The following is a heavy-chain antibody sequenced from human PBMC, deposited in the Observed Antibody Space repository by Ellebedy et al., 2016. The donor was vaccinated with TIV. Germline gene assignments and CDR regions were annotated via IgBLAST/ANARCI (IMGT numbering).Heavy chain of an antibody. CDR3: AGRLNIVRGTIVLRYYDY. CDR1: GFTFSNYW. Sequence: GESLKISCAAPGFTFSNYWMSWVRQAPGKGLEWVANIKHDGSEKYYVDSVKGRFTISRDNTNNSLYLHFNSLRAEETAVYYCAGRLNIVRGTIVLRYYDYWGEGTLVNVSS. CDR2: IKHDGSEK. D-gene: IGHD3-10*01. J-gene: IGHJ4*02. V-gene: IGHV3-7*01.